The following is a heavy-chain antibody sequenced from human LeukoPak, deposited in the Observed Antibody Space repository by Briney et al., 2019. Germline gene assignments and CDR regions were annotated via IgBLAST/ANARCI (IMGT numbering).Heavy chain of an antibody. CDR1: GFTVSSNY. CDR2: IYGGGTT. Sequence: QPGGSLRLSCADSGFTVSSNYMSWVRQAPGKGLEWVSTIYGGGTTYYADSVKGRFTISRDNSKNTLYLQMNSLRAEDTAVYYCARANSWNRFDYWGQGTLVTVSS. J-gene: IGHJ4*02. CDR3: ARANSWNRFDY. V-gene: IGHV3-53*01. D-gene: IGHD1-1*01.